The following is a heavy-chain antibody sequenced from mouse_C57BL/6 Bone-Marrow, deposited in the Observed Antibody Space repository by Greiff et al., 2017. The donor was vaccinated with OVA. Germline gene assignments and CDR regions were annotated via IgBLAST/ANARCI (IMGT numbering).Heavy chain of an antibody. J-gene: IGHJ1*03. Sequence: VQLQQSGAELARPGASVKLSCKASGYTFTSYWMHWVKQRPGQGLEWIGEIDPSDSYTNYNQKFKGKSTLTVDKSSSTAYMQLSSLTSEDSAVYYCARRGTTVVSWYFDVWGTGTTVTVSS. V-gene: IGHV1-69*01. CDR2: IDPSDSYT. CDR1: GYTFTSYW. D-gene: IGHD1-1*01. CDR3: ARRGTTVVSWYFDV.